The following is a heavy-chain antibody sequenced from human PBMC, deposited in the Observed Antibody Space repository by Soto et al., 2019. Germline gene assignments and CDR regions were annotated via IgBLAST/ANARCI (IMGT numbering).Heavy chain of an antibody. Sequence: PGESLKISCRGSGYDFNTNWFGWVRQLPGRGLGWVGIMYPGDSDTRYNPSLQGHVTLSVDVTVSTAFLQWRSLETSDTGMYFCARLPRDCNKTSCYYADHWGQGTQVTVS. V-gene: IGHV5-51*01. CDR1: GYDFNTNW. J-gene: IGHJ4*02. CDR3: ARLPRDCNKTSCYYADH. D-gene: IGHD3-3*01. CDR2: MYPGDSDT.